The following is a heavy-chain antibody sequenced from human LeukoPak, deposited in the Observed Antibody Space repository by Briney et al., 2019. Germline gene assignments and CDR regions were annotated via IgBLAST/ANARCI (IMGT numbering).Heavy chain of an antibody. CDR1: GFTFSSYG. V-gene: IGHV3-30*03. CDR3: ATYYYGSGGY. D-gene: IGHD3-10*01. Sequence: PGRSLRLSCAASGFTFSSYGMHWVRQAPGKGLEWVAVISYDGSNKYYADSVKGRFTISRDNSKNTLYLQMNSLRAEDTAVYYCATYYYGSGGYWGQGTLATVSS. J-gene: IGHJ4*02. CDR2: ISYDGSNK.